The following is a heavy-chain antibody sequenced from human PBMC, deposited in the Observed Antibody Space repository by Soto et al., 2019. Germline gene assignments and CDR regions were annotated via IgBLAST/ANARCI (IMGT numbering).Heavy chain of an antibody. V-gene: IGHV1-3*01. D-gene: IGHD2-2*02. CDR1: GYTFTSYA. Sequence: GASVKVSCKASGYTFTSYAIDWVRQAPGQRLEWMGWINAGNGNTKYSQKFQGRVTITRDTSASTAYMELSSLRSEDTAVYYCARAHGNARYCSSTSCYRNYYYGMDVWGQGTTVTVSS. CDR3: ARAHGNARYCSSTSCYRNYYYGMDV. CDR2: INAGNGNT. J-gene: IGHJ6*02.